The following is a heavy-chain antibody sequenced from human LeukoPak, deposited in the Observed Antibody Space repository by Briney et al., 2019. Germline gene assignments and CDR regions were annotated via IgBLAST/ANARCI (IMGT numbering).Heavy chain of an antibody. J-gene: IGHJ4*02. Sequence: GGSLRLSCAASGFTFSSYAMHWVRQAPGKGLEYVSAISSNGGSTYYANSVKGRFTISRDNSKNTLFLQMGSLRAEDMAVYYCAIGGSIAARPIDYWGQGTLVTVSS. D-gene: IGHD6-6*01. CDR1: GFTFSSYA. CDR2: ISSNGGST. V-gene: IGHV3-64*01. CDR3: AIGGSIAARPIDY.